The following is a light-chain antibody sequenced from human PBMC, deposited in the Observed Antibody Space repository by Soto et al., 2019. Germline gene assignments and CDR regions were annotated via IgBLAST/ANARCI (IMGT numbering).Light chain of an antibody. Sequence: DIQMTQSPSPMSASLVERVTVTCRASQKIHNFVSWYQQKPGQAPKLLIFLASTLESGVPSRFGGSGSGTDFTLTISDLQPEDVATYYCQQTLSNPRTFGGGTKVV. CDR2: LAS. CDR3: QQTLSNPRT. CDR1: QKIHNF. V-gene: IGKV1-39*01. J-gene: IGKJ4*01.